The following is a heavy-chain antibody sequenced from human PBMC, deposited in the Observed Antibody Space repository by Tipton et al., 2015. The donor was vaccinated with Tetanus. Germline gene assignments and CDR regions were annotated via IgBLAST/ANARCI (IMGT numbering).Heavy chain of an antibody. CDR1: GGSISSYY. Sequence: TLSLTCTVSGGSISSYYWSWIRQPAGKGLEWIGRIYTSGSTNYNPSLKSRVTMSVDTSKNQFSLKLSSVTAADTAVYYCARDLGYYYEYAFDIWGQGTLVTVSS. CDR2: IYTSGST. J-gene: IGHJ4*02. CDR3: ARDLGYYYEYAFDI. D-gene: IGHD3-22*01. V-gene: IGHV4-4*07.